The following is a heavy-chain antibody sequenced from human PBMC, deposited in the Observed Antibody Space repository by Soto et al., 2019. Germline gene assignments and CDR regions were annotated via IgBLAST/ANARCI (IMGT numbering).Heavy chain of an antibody. CDR3: ARDIFWGGFGGSNWLDP. D-gene: IGHD3-10*01. Sequence: QVQLVQSGAEVKKPGASVKVSCKASGYTFTSYGISWVRQAPGQGLEWMGWISAYNGNTNYAQKFQGRVTMTTDTSTSTAYMERRSLRSDDTAVYYCARDIFWGGFGGSNWLDPWGQGTLVTVSS. J-gene: IGHJ5*02. CDR2: ISAYNGNT. CDR1: GYTFTSYG. V-gene: IGHV1-18*01.